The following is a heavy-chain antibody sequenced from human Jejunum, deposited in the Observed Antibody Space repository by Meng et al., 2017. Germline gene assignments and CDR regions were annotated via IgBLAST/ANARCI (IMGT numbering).Heavy chain of an antibody. CDR1: GFNFHGYA. D-gene: IGHD3-22*01. CDR3: ARSGGFSSEYP. V-gene: IGHV3-30*01. Sequence: QGQLVESGGGVVQPGRSLRLSCAASGFNFHGYAMHWVRQAPGKGLEWVAGVSFDGTETFYADSVKGRFTISRDNSKNTLFLQMNGLRPDDTAMYYCARSGGFSSEYPWGHGTLVTVSS. CDR2: VSFDGTET. J-gene: IGHJ5*02.